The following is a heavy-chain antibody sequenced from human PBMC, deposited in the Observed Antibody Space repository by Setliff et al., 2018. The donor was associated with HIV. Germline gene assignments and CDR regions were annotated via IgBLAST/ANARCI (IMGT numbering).Heavy chain of an antibody. CDR1: GYTLTEVS. J-gene: IGHJ5*02. Sequence: ASVKVSCKISGYTLTEVSMHWVRQAPGQGLEWMGWINPNSGHTNYAEKFQGRVTMTRNMSIRTAYMDLSGLRSDDTAVYYCARGGGYCTNGLCYNRYFDTWGQGTQVTVSS. CDR2: INPNSGHT. V-gene: IGHV1-2*02. D-gene: IGHD2-8*01. CDR3: ARGGGYCTNGLCYNRYFDT.